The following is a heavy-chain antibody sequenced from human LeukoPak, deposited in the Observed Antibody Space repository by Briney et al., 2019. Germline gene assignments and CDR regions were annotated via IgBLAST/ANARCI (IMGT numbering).Heavy chain of an antibody. Sequence: GGSLRLSCAASGFTFSSYAMHWVRQAPGKGLEWVAVIWYDGSNKYYADSVKGRFTISRDNSKNTLYLQMNSLRAEDTAVYYCARPEDGYNHPFFDYWGQGTLVTVSS. D-gene: IGHD5-24*01. CDR2: IWYDGSNK. V-gene: IGHV3-33*01. CDR3: ARPEDGYNHPFFDY. CDR1: GFTFSSYA. J-gene: IGHJ4*02.